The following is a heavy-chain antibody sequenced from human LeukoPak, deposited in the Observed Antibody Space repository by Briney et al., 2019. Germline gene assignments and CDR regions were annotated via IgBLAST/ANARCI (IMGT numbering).Heavy chain of an antibody. CDR1: GDSISRTNFY. Sequence: SETLSLTCTVSGDSISRTNFYWGWIRQPPGKGLEWIGSIYYSGTTNYNPSLKSRVTISVDTSKKQFSLKLRSVTAADTAVYSCARLSYLRYFDYWGQGTLVTVSS. J-gene: IGHJ4*02. V-gene: IGHV4-39*01. D-gene: IGHD3-9*01. CDR2: IYYSGTT. CDR3: ARLSYLRYFDY.